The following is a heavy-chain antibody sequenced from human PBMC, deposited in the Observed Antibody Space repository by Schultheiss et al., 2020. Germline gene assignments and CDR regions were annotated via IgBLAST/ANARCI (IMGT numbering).Heavy chain of an antibody. Sequence: SETLSLTCTVSGGSISSSSYYWGWIRQPPGKGLEWIGSIYYSGSTYYNPSLKSRVTISVDTSKNQFSLKLSSVTAADTAVYYCARQIGGELSFFDYWGQGTLVTVSS. CDR1: GGSISSSSYY. CDR3: ARQIGGELSFFDY. CDR2: IYYSGST. D-gene: IGHD3-16*02. J-gene: IGHJ4*02. V-gene: IGHV4-39*01.